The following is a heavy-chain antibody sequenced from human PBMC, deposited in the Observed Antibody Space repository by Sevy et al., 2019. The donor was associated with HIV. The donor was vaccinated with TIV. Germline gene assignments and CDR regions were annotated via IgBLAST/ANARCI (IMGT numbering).Heavy chain of an antibody. D-gene: IGHD3-3*01. CDR2: IYYSGST. Sequence: SETLSLTCTVSGGSISSYYWSWIRQPRGKGLEWIGYIYYSGSTNYNPSLKSRVTISVDTSKNQFSLKLSSVTAADTAVYYCARGSYYDFWSGPTYYFDYWGQGTLVTVSS. CDR3: ARGSYYDFWSGPTYYFDY. J-gene: IGHJ4*02. CDR1: GGSISSYY. V-gene: IGHV4-59*13.